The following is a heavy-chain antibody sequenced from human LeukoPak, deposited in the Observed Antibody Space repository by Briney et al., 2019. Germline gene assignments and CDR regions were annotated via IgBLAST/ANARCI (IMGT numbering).Heavy chain of an antibody. J-gene: IGHJ4*02. D-gene: IGHD5-24*01. CDR1: GGSISSGTYY. Sequence: SETLSLTCTVSGGSISSGTYYWGWIRQPAGKGLEWIGRIYSSGSTNYNPSLKSRVTISVDTSKNQFSLKLSSVTAADTAIYYCAKSFSETERATITAYWGQGTLVTVSS. CDR3: AKSFSETERATITAY. CDR2: IYSSGST. V-gene: IGHV4-61*02.